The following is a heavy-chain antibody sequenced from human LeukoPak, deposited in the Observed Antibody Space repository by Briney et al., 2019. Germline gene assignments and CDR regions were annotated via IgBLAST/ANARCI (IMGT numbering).Heavy chain of an antibody. D-gene: IGHD5-12*01. J-gene: IGHJ4*02. CDR2: ISRSGSTI. CDR1: GFTFSSYD. V-gene: IGHV3-48*03. Sequence: GGSLRLSCAASGFTFSSYDMNWVRQAPGKGLEWVSYISRSGSTIYYADSVKGRFTISRDNAKNSLYLQMNSLRVEDTAVYYCGSGYDLPYWGQGTLVTVSS. CDR3: GSGYDLPY.